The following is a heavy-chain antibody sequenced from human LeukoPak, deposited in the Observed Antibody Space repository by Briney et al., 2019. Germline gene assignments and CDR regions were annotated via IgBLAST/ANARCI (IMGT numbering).Heavy chain of an antibody. V-gene: IGHV1-46*01. CDR1: GYTFTSYG. D-gene: IGHD3-9*01. J-gene: IGHJ4*02. CDR3: ARSGVYYDILTGNSSPTPFDY. CDR2: INPSGGST. Sequence: GASVKVSCKASGYTFTSYGISWVRQAPGQGLEWMGIINPSGGSTSYAQKFQGRVTMTRDTSTSTVYMELSSLRSEDMAVYYCARSGVYYDILTGNSSPTPFDYWGQGTLVTVSS.